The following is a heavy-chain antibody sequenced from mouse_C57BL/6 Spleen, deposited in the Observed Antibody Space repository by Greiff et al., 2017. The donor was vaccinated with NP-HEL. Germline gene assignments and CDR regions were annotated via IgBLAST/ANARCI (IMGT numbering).Heavy chain of an antibody. CDR3: ARREAAYDGYNFDV. J-gene: IGHJ1*03. CDR2: IDPSDSYT. D-gene: IGHD2-3*01. V-gene: IGHV1-69*01. CDR1: GYTFTSYW. Sequence: VQLQQPGAELVMPGASVKLSCKASGYTFTSYWMHWVKQRPGQGLEWIGEIDPSDSYTNYNQKFKGKSTLTVDKSSSTAYMQLSSLTSEDSAVYYCARREAAYDGYNFDVWGTGTTVTVSS.